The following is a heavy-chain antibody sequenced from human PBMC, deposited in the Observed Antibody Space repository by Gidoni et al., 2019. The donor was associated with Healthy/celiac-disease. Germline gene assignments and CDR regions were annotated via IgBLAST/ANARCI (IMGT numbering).Heavy chain of an antibody. CDR3: TTDPRGSLPWD. Sequence: EVQLVESGGGLVKPGGSLRLSCAASGFTVSNAWMSWVRQAPGKGLEWVGRIKSKTDGGTTDYAAPVKGRFTISRDDSKNTLYLQMNSLKTEDTAVYYCTTDPRGSLPWDWGQGTLVTVSS. CDR2: IKSKTDGGTT. J-gene: IGHJ1*01. CDR1: GFTVSNAW. D-gene: IGHD3-10*01. V-gene: IGHV3-15*01.